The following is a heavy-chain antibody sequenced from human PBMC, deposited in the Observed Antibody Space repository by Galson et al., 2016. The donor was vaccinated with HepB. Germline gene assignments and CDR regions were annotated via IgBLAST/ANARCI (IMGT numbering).Heavy chain of an antibody. Sequence: QSGAEVKKPGESLKISCKGSGYRFTMYWIGWVRQKPGKGLEWMGIIYPGDSETRYSPSFQGQVTISADKSISTAYLQWSSLKASETAIFYFTRNYGMDVWGQGTTVTVSS. CDR1: GYRFTMYW. CDR3: TRNYGMDV. V-gene: IGHV5-51*01. CDR2: IYPGDSET. J-gene: IGHJ6*02.